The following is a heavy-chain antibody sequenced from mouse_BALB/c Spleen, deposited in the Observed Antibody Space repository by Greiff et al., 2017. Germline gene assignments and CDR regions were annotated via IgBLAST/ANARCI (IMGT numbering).Heavy chain of an antibody. CDR3: ARSPPGSSPFAY. J-gene: IGHJ3*01. D-gene: IGHD1-1*01. CDR1: GYTFTSYW. V-gene: IGHV1-7*01. CDR2: INPSTGYT. Sequence: QVQLKQSGAELAKPGASVKMSCKASGYTFTSYWMHWVKQRPGQGLEWIGYINPSTGYTEYNQKFKDKATLTADKSSSTAYMQLSSLTSEDSAVYYCARSPPGSSPFAYWGQGTLVTVSA.